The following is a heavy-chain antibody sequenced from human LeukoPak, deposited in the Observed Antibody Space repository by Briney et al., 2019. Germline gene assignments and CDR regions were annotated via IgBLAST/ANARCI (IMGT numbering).Heavy chain of an antibody. V-gene: IGHV3-48*04. Sequence: GGSLRLSCAASGFTFSSYSMNWVRQAPGKGLEWVSYISSSSSTIYYADSVKGRFTISRDNAKNSLYLQMNSLRAEDTAVYYCARDPSYYDKVPDAFDIWGQGTMVTVSS. CDR2: ISSSSSTI. CDR3: ARDPSYYDKVPDAFDI. D-gene: IGHD3-22*01. J-gene: IGHJ3*02. CDR1: GFTFSSYS.